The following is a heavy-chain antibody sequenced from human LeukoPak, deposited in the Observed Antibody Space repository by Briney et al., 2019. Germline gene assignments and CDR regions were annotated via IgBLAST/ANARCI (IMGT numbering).Heavy chain of an antibody. Sequence: PAESLKISCKGSGYSFTNYWIDWVRQMPGKGLEWMGIIYPGDSETRYSPYFQGQVTISADKSISTAYLQWSSLKASDTAMYYCARRDYSSSYYFDYWGQGTLVTVSS. J-gene: IGHJ4*02. CDR3: ARRDYSSSYYFDY. D-gene: IGHD6-6*01. CDR2: IYPGDSET. CDR1: GYSFTNYW. V-gene: IGHV5-51*01.